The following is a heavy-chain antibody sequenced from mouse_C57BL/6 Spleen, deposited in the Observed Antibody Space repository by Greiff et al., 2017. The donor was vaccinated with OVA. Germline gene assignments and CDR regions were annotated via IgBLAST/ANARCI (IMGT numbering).Heavy chain of an antibody. CDR2: IYPGDGDT. CDR1: GYAFSSSW. D-gene: IGHD2-4*01. J-gene: IGHJ1*03. V-gene: IGHV1-82*01. CDR3: ARYRYYDSYWYFDV. Sequence: QVQLQQSGPELVKPGASVKISCKASGYAFSSSWMNWVKQRPGKGLEWIGRIYPGDGDTNYNGKFKGKATLTADKSSSTAYMQLSSLTSEDSAVYFCARYRYYDSYWYFDVWGTGTTVTVSS.